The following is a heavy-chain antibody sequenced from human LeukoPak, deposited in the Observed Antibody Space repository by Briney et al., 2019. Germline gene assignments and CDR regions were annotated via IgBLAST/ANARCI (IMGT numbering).Heavy chain of an antibody. D-gene: IGHD1-26*01. V-gene: IGHV4-39*01. CDR1: GDSISSSTHY. CDR3: ARRNMWGWFDP. Sequence: SETLSLACIVSGDSISSSTHYWGWIRQPPGRGLEWIGSMFYSGHTYYNPSLKSRVTMSIDTSKNQLSLNLSSVTAADTAVYYCARRNMWGWFDPWGQGTLGIVSS. CDR2: MFYSGHT. J-gene: IGHJ5*02.